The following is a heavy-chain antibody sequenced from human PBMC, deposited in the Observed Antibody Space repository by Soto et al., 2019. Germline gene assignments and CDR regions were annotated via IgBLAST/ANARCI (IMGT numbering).Heavy chain of an antibody. CDR2: IYYSGST. CDR1: GGSISRGSYY. CDR3: ASVRHYIWGSYRRPHFDY. D-gene: IGHD3-16*02. J-gene: IGHJ4*02. V-gene: IGHV4-39*01. Sequence: SETLSLTCTVSGGSISRGSYYWGWIRQPPGKGLEWIGSIYYSGSTYYNPSLKSRVTISVDTSKNQFSLKLSSVTAADTAVYYCASVRHYIWGSYRRPHFDYWGQGSLVTVSS.